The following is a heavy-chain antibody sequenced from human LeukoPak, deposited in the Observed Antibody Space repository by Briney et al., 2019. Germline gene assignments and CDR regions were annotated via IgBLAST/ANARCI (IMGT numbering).Heavy chain of an antibody. Sequence: SQTLSLTCTVSGGSISSGSYYWSWIRQPAGKGLEWIGRIYTSGSTNYNPSLKSRVTISVDTSKNQFSLKLSSVTAADTAVYYCARVTNYNYYYYMDVWGKGTTVTVSS. J-gene: IGHJ6*03. CDR1: GGSISSGSYY. CDR2: IYTSGST. CDR3: ARVTNYNYYYYMDV. V-gene: IGHV4-61*02. D-gene: IGHD3-10*01.